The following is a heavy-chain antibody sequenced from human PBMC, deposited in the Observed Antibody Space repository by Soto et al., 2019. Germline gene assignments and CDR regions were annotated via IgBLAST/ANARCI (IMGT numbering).Heavy chain of an antibody. CDR2: IYYSGST. Sequence: QLQLQESGPGLVKPSETLSLTCTVSGGSISSSSSYWGWIRQPPGKGLEWIAGIYYSGSTYYNPSLKSRVTISVYTSKNQFSLKLSSVTAADTAVYYCARRGLVGATTFDYWGQGTLVTVSS. CDR1: GGSISSSSSY. J-gene: IGHJ4*02. V-gene: IGHV4-39*01. CDR3: ARRGLVGATTFDY. D-gene: IGHD1-26*01.